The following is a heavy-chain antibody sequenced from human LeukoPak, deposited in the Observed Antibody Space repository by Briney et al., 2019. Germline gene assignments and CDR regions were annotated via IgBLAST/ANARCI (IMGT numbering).Heavy chain of an antibody. Sequence: NPPQTLSLTCTVSCASISSSYWSWIRQHPGKGMEWMGYIYYTGSTNYNPSLKSRVTISVDMSKNQFSLQLSSVTAADTAAYYCARLGIYPIQGYNYNYHYMDVWAKGTTVTVSS. CDR3: ARLGIYPIQGYNYNYHYMDV. CDR2: IYYTGST. J-gene: IGHJ6*03. D-gene: IGHD1-1*01. V-gene: IGHV4-59*08. CDR1: CASISSSY.